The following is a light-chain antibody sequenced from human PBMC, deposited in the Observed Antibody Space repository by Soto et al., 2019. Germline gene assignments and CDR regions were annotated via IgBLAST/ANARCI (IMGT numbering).Light chain of an antibody. CDR2: AAS. V-gene: IGKV1-27*01. J-gene: IGKJ3*01. CDR3: QKYSSVPV. CDR1: QGIRNF. Sequence: DIQMTQSPTSLSASVGDRLTITCQASQGIRNFVAWYQQKPGKAPKLLIYAASTLQSGVPSRFSGSGSGTDFTLTINSLQPEDVATYSCQKYSSVPVFGPGTKVEIK.